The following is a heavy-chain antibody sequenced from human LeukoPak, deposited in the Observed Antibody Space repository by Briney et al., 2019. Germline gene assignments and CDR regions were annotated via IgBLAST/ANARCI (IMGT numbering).Heavy chain of an antibody. CDR3: ARVVVVAGYCYYYGMDF. CDR1: GDCVSINSAG. J-gene: IGHJ6*02. D-gene: IGHD2-15*01. V-gene: IGHV6-1*01. CDR2: TYYRSNWYN. Sequence: ASETLSLTCAISGDCVSINSAGWNWIRQSPWRGLEWLVKTYYRSNWYNDYAVSVKRPITINLDTSKNQCTLQLNSVTPEDAAVYYCARVVVVAGYCYYYGMDFWGQGTTVTVSS.